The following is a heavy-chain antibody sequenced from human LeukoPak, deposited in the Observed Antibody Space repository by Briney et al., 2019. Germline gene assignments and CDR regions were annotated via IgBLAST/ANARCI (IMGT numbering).Heavy chain of an antibody. V-gene: IGHV4-38-2*02. D-gene: IGHD2-15*01. Sequence: PSETLSLTCTVSGYSISSGYYWGWIRQPPGKGLEWIGYIYYSGSTNYNPSLKSRVTISVDTSKNQFSLNLSSVTAADTAVYYCARGCTWAYYFDYWGQGALVTVSS. CDR1: GYSISSGYY. J-gene: IGHJ4*02. CDR2: IYYSGST. CDR3: ARGCTWAYYFDY.